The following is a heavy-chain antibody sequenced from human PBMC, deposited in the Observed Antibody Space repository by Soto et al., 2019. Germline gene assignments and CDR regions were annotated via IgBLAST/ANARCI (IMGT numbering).Heavy chain of an antibody. Sequence: SETLSLTCTVSGGSIGIYYWSWIRQPPGKGLEWIGHIYYSVNTNYNPSLKSRVTISVDTSKNQFSLKMTSVTAADTAVYYCAKYDFWSGYFVDSWGQGTLVTSPQ. CDR1: GGSIGIYY. D-gene: IGHD3-3*01. CDR3: AKYDFWSGYFVDS. J-gene: IGHJ4*02. V-gene: IGHV4-59*08. CDR2: IYYSVNT.